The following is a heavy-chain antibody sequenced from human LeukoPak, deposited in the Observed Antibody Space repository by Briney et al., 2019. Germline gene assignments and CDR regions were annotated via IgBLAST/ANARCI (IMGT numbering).Heavy chain of an antibody. CDR2: ISSSSSTI. D-gene: IGHD6-19*01. V-gene: IGHV3-48*01. Sequence: SGGSLRLSCAASGFTFSSYSMNWVRQAPGKGLEWVSYISSSSSTIYYADSVKGRFTISRDNAKNSLYLQMNSLRAEDTAVYYCARSVAGTLMDYWGQGTLVTVSS. CDR1: GFTFSSYS. J-gene: IGHJ4*02. CDR3: ARSVAGTLMDY.